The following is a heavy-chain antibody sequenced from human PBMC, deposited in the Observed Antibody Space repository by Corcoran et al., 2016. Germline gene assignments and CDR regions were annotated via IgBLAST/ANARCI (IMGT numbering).Heavy chain of an antibody. J-gene: IGHJ6*02. CDR1: GYTFTSYG. Sequence: QVQLVQSGAEVKKPGASVKVSCKASGYTFTSYGISWVRQAPGQGLEWMGWISAYNGNTNYAQKLQGRVTMTTDTSTSTAYMELRSLRSDDTAEYYWARGSACTNGVCPHYYYYYGMDVWGQGTTVTVSS. D-gene: IGHD2-8*01. V-gene: IGHV1-18*01. CDR3: ARGSACTNGVCPHYYYYYGMDV. CDR2: ISAYNGNT.